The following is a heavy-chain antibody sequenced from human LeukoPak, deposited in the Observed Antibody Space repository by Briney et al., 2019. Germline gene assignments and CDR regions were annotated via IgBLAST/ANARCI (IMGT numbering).Heavy chain of an antibody. J-gene: IGHJ4*02. V-gene: IGHV4-38-2*02. D-gene: IGHD2-15*01. CDR2: IHYSGKT. Sequence: SETLSLTCTVSGFSISRGFYWGWIRQPPGKGLEWIGNIHYSGKTYFNPSLKSRLTMSVDTSKNQFSLNLSSVTAADTAMYYCASDAPGLLGYWGQGTLVTVSS. CDR1: GFSISRGFY. CDR3: ASDAPGLLGY.